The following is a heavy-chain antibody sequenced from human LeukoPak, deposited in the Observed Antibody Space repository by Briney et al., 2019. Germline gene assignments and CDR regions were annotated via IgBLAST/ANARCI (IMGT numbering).Heavy chain of an antibody. Sequence: GESLRLSCAASGFIFRNFGMSWIRHGPGKGLECVSHISDVVAHTLYADCVKGRFIISRDNSNNRVFLEMNSLRAEDTAMYFCARGHSSGNPDPFDYWGQGTLVIVSS. CDR2: ISDVVAHT. J-gene: IGHJ4*02. CDR1: GFIFRNFG. D-gene: IGHD6-19*01. V-gene: IGHV3-23*01. CDR3: ARGHSSGNPDPFDY.